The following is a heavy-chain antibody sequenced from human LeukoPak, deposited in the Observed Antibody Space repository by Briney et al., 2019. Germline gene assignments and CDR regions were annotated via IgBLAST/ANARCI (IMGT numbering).Heavy chain of an antibody. J-gene: IGHJ4*02. D-gene: IGHD1-26*01. V-gene: IGHV3-23*01. Sequence: GGSLRLSCAASGFTFSSYAMSWVRRAPGKGLEWVSAISGSGGSTYYADSVKGRFTISRDNSKNTLYLQMNSLRAEDTAVYYCAKVKRYLVGASDYWGQGTLVTVSS. CDR2: ISGSGGST. CDR3: AKVKRYLVGASDY. CDR1: GFTFSSYA.